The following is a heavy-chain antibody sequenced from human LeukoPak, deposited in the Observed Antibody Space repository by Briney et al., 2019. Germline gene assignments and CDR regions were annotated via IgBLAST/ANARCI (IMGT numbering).Heavy chain of an antibody. Sequence: GGSLRLSCAASGFTFDSYAMSWVRQAPGKGLEWVSTITDAGLTTYYADSVKGRFTISRDNPRNTLYLQMNSLITEDTAVYYCTTGPYVVTGTDNGRNDYWGQGTLVTVSS. CDR3: TTGPYVVTGTDNGRNDY. D-gene: IGHD2-21*02. CDR1: GFTFDSYA. V-gene: IGHV3-23*01. J-gene: IGHJ4*02. CDR2: ITDAGLTT.